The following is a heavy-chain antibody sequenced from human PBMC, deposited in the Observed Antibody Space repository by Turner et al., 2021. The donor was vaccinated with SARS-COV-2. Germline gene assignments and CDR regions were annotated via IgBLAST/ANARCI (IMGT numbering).Heavy chain of an antibody. CDR3: ARDRAFSRFDY. J-gene: IGHJ4*02. Sequence: EVQLMESGGGLVQPGGSLRVSCAASGFSFSDSWMVWGRQGTGKGLEWLANVNGDGSVKNYVDSVKGRFTISRDNGKNSVYLQMSSLRAEDTAVYYCARDRAFSRFDYWGQGTLVTVSS. D-gene: IGHD3-3*02. CDR2: VNGDGSVK. V-gene: IGHV3-7*01. CDR1: GFSFSDSW.